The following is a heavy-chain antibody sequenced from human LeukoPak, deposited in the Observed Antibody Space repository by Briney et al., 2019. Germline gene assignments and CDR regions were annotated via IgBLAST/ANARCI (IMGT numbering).Heavy chain of an antibody. CDR2: ISSSSSYI. V-gene: IGHV3-21*01. Sequence: GRSLRLSCAASGFTFSNYGMHWVRQAPGKGLEWVSSISSSSSYIYYADSVKGRFTISRDNAKNTLYLQMRSLRGEDTAVYYCVKPGYRSSWFDYWGQGALVTVSS. D-gene: IGHD6-13*01. CDR1: GFTFSNYG. CDR3: VKPGYRSSWFDY. J-gene: IGHJ4*02.